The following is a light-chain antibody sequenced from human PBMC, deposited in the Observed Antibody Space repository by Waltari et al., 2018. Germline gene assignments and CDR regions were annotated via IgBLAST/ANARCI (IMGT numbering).Light chain of an antibody. CDR3: QERGRT. V-gene: IGKV3-15*01. CDR1: QSLSST. CDR2: GAS. J-gene: IGKJ1*01. Sequence: IVMTQSPATLSVSPWEGATLSCKASQSLSSTLAWYQQKPGQLPRLLIYGASTSATGIPARFSGSGSGTELTLTISSLQAEDFAVYYCQERGRTFGQGTKVEIK.